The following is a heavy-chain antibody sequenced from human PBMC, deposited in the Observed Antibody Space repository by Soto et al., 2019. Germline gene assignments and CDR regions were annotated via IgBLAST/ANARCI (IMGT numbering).Heavy chain of an antibody. J-gene: IGHJ6*02. CDR1: GFTFSSYW. D-gene: IGHD7-27*01. CDR3: ARVFAAHWAYGMDV. V-gene: IGHV3-74*01. Sequence: PGGSLRLSCAASGFTFSSYWMHWVRQAPGKGLVWVSRINSDGSSTSYADSVKGRFTISRDNAKNTLYLQMNSLRAEDTAVYYCARVFAAHWAYGMDVWCQGTTFTVSS. CDR2: INSDGSST.